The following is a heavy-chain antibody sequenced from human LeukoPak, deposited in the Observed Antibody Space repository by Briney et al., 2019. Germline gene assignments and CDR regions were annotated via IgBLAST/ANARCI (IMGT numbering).Heavy chain of an antibody. V-gene: IGHV4-59*01. CDR1: GGSISSYY. D-gene: IGHD3-10*01. CDR3: ARAYDYYGSGSYLNWFDP. CDR2: IYYSGST. Sequence: KPSETLSLTCTVSGGSISSYYWSWIRQPPGKGLEWIGYIYYSGSTNYNPSLKSRVTISVDTSKNQFSLKLSSVTAADTAVYYCARAYDYYGSGSYLNWFDPWGQGTLVIVSS. J-gene: IGHJ5*02.